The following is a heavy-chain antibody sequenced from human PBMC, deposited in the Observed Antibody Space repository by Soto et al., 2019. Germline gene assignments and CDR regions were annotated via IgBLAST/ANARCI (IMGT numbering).Heavy chain of an antibody. CDR1: GFTFDDYA. Sequence: EVQLVESGGGLVQPGRSLRLSCAASGFTFDDYAMHWVRQAPGKGLEWVSRISWNSGSIGYADSVKGRFTISRHNAKNSLYLQMNSLRVEDTALYYWAKDISAVGLSASDIWGQGTMLTV. D-gene: IGHD1-26*01. J-gene: IGHJ3*02. CDR3: AKDISAVGLSASDI. CDR2: ISWNSGSI. V-gene: IGHV3-9*01.